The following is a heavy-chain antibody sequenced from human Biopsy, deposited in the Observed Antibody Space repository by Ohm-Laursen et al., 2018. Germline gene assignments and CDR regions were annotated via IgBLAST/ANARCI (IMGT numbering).Heavy chain of an antibody. CDR2: ISHSGST. Sequence: PSDTLSLTWTVSGASISSAAYHWSWIRQLPGKGLEWIGYISHSGSTSYNPSLRSLVTISTDTSTNQFSLKVRSVTAADTAMYYCAGATSGTSLYDPWGQGTLVTVSS. CDR1: GASISSAAYH. CDR3: AGATSGTSLYDP. D-gene: IGHD6-13*01. J-gene: IGHJ5*02. V-gene: IGHV4-31*01.